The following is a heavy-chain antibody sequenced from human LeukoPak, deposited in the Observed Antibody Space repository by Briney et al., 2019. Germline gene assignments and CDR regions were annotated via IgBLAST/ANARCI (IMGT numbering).Heavy chain of an antibody. Sequence: SQTLSLTCTVSGGSISSGGYYWSWIRQHPGKGLEWIGYIYYSGSTYYNPSLKSRVTISVDTSKNQLSLKLSSVTAADTAVYYCARALRRDDAFDIWGQGTMVTVSS. CDR1: GGSISSGGYY. D-gene: IGHD3-10*01. V-gene: IGHV4-31*03. J-gene: IGHJ3*02. CDR2: IYYSGST. CDR3: ARALRRDDAFDI.